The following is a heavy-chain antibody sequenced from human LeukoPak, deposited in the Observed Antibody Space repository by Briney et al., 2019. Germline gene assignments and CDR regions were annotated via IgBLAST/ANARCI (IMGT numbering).Heavy chain of an antibody. CDR3: AKGRDYGDF. Sequence: GGSLTLSCTVSGFTFSSYWMTWVGQAPGKGLQWVANINQDGREKYYMDSMKGRLNISRDNTENSVFLQLTSLRPEDTGIYFCAKGRDYGDFWGQGTLVAVSS. CDR1: GFTFSSYW. V-gene: IGHV3-7*01. J-gene: IGHJ4*02. CDR2: INQDGREK.